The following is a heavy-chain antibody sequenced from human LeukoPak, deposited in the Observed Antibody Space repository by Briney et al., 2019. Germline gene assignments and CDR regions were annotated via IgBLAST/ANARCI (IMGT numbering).Heavy chain of an antibody. J-gene: IGHJ5*02. CDR3: ARHHVYSSGWYNWFDP. V-gene: IGHV4-34*01. CDR2: INHSGST. D-gene: IGHD6-19*01. CDR1: GGSFSGYY. Sequence: PSETLSLTCAAYGGSFSGYYWSWIRQPPGKGLEWIGEINHSGSTNYNPSLKSRVTISVDTSKNQFSLKLSSVTAADTAVYYCARHHVYSSGWYNWFDPWGQGTLVTVSS.